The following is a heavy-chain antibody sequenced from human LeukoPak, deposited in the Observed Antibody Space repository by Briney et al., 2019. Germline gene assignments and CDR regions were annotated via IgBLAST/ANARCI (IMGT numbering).Heavy chain of an antibody. D-gene: IGHD6-19*01. CDR1: GGSISSGGYS. CDR2: IYYSGTT. J-gene: IGHJ4*02. V-gene: IGHV4-30-4*07. CDR3: ARGPLGYSSGWPFDY. Sequence: SETLSLTCAVSGGSISSGGYSWHWIRQPPGKGLEWIGYIYYSGTTYSNPSLKSRVTISVDTSKNQFSLKLSSVTAADTAVYYCARGPLGYSSGWPFDYWGQGTLVTVSS.